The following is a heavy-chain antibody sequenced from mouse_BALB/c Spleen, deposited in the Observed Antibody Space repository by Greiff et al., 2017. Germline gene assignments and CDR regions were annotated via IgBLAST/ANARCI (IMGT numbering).Heavy chain of an antibody. V-gene: IGHV1-5*01. Sequence: DVKLQESGTVLARPGASVKMSCKASGYTFTSYWMHWVKQRPGQGLEWIGAIYPGNSDTSYNQKFKGKAKLTAVTSTSTAYMELSSLTNEDSAVYYCTRLITTWAMDYWGQGTSVTVSS. D-gene: IGHD2-4*01. CDR1: GYTFTSYW. J-gene: IGHJ4*01. CDR3: TRLITTWAMDY. CDR2: IYPGNSDT.